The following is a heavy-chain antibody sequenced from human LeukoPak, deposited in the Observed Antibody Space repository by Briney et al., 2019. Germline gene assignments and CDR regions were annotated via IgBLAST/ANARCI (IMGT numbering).Heavy chain of an antibody. CDR3: AREGGTVVVGRFDY. D-gene: IGHD2-2*01. Sequence: GGSLRLSCAASGINFRASGMHWVRQAPGMGLKWVTFIQTDGSDKRYAASVAGRFTISRDDSKNTVYLHMNSLRPDDSALYYCAREGGTVVVGRFDYWGQGTLVTVSS. CDR2: IQTDGSDK. V-gene: IGHV3-30*02. CDR1: GINFRASG. J-gene: IGHJ4*02.